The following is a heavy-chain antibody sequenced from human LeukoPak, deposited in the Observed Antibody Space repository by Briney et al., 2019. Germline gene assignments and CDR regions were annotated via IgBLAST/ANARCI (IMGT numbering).Heavy chain of an antibody. D-gene: IGHD6-19*01. Sequence: ASVKVSCTASGYTFTSYGINWVRQATGQGLEWMGWMNPNSGNTGYAQKFQGRVTMTRNTSISTAYMELSSLRSEDTAVYYCARGEWLVSLYYYYYGMDVWGQGTTVTVSS. CDR3: ARGEWLVSLYYYYYGMDV. CDR1: GYTFTSYG. J-gene: IGHJ6*02. V-gene: IGHV1-8*01. CDR2: MNPNSGNT.